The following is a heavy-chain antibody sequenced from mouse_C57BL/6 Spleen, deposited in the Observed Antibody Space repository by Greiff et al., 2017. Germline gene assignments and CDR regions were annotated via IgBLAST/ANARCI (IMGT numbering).Heavy chain of an antibody. Sequence: VQLKESGPGLAKPSQTLSLTCSVTGYSITSDYWNWIRKFPGNKLEYMGYISYSGSTYYNPSLKSRISITRDTSKNQYYLQLNSVTTEDTATNYCARYRATDYYAMDYWGQGTSVTVSS. V-gene: IGHV3-8*01. J-gene: IGHJ4*01. CDR3: ARYRATDYYAMDY. CDR1: GYSITSDY. CDR2: ISYSGST.